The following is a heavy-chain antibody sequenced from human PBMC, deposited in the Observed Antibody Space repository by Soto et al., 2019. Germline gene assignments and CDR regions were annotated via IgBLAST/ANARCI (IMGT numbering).Heavy chain of an antibody. CDR2: IYHSGST. Sequence: SSETLSLTCAVSGGSISSSNWWSWVRQPPGKGLEWIGEIYHSGSTNYNPSLKSRVTISVDKSKNQFSLKLSSVTAADTAVYYCARARVPHYYYGMDVWGQGTTVTVSS. CDR3: ARARVPHYYYGMDV. CDR1: GGSISSSNW. J-gene: IGHJ6*02. D-gene: IGHD2-2*01. V-gene: IGHV4-4*02.